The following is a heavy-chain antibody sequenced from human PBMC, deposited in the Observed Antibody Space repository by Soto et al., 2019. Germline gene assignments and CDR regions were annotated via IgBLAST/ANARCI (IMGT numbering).Heavy chain of an antibody. J-gene: IGHJ6*02. Sequence: GGSLRLSCAASGFTFGDHAMSWVRQAPGKGLEWVSAISGSGGITYYEDSVKGRFTISRDNAKNTLYLQMNSLRAEDTAVYYCAKGLLIMVRKVISPPQYYYGMDVWGQGTTVTVSS. D-gene: IGHD3-10*01. CDR1: GFTFGDHA. V-gene: IGHV3-23*01. CDR2: ISGSGGIT. CDR3: AKGLLIMVRKVISPPQYYYGMDV.